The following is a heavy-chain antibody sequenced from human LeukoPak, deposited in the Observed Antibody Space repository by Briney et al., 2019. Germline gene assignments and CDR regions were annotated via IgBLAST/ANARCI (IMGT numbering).Heavy chain of an antibody. CDR1: GFTFSSYG. V-gene: IGHV3-30*02. D-gene: IGHD6-6*01. J-gene: IGHJ4*02. CDR2: IRYDGSNK. Sequence: PGGSLRLSCAASGFTFSSYGMHWVRQAPGKGLEWVAFIRYDGSNKYYADSVKGRFTISRDNSKNTLYLQMNSLRAEDTAVYYCAKGKGRLEYSSSLGVDYWGQGTLVTVSS. CDR3: AKGKGRLEYSSSLGVDY.